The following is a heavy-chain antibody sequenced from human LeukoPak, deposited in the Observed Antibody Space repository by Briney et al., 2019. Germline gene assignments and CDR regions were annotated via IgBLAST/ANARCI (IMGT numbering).Heavy chain of an antibody. CDR1: GFTFSAYW. Sequence: GRSLRLSCAASGFTFSAYWMHWVRQAPGKGLEWVANIKQDGSEKYYVDSVKGRFTISRDNAKDSLYLQMNSLRAGDTAVYYCVRAMNVWGQGTTVTVSS. CDR3: VRAMNV. CDR2: IKQDGSEK. V-gene: IGHV3-7*03. J-gene: IGHJ6*02.